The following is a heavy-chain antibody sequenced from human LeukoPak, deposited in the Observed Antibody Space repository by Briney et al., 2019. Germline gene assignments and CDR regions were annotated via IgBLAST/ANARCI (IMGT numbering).Heavy chain of an antibody. CDR2: IIPILGIA. CDR3: ARDKGSSPYSYYYYYGMDV. Sequence: SVNVSCKASGGTFSSYAISWVRQAPGQGLEWVGRIIPILGIANYAQKFQGRVTITADKSTSTAYMELSSLGSEDTAVYYCARDKGSSPYSYYYYYGMDVWGQGTTVTVSS. CDR1: GGTFSSYA. J-gene: IGHJ6*02. D-gene: IGHD6-13*01. V-gene: IGHV1-69*04.